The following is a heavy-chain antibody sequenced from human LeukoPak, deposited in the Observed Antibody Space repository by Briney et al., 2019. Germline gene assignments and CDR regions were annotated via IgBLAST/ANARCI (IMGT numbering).Heavy chain of an antibody. CDR3: AKDPVKWLFAAFDI. Sequence: GGSLRLSCAASGFTFSTYAMSWVRQAPGKGLEWVSGISGSGGNTYYADSVKGRFTISRDNSKNTLYLQMSSLRAEDTAVYYCAKDPVKWLFAAFDIWGQGTMVTVSS. D-gene: IGHD3-22*01. J-gene: IGHJ3*02. CDR1: GFTFSTYA. V-gene: IGHV3-23*01. CDR2: ISGSGGNT.